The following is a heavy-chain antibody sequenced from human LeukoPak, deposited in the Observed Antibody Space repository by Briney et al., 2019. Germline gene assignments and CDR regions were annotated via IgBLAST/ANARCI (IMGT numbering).Heavy chain of an antibody. J-gene: IGHJ5*02. D-gene: IGHD2-15*01. V-gene: IGHV4-59*01. Sequence: SETLSLTCTVSGGSISNYYWSWIRPPPGKGMEWIGYIYYSGSKNYNPSLKIRVTISVDTSKNQFSLQLSSVTAADTAVYYCARTGYCSGSSCYPGWFDPWGQGTLVTVP. CDR3: ARTGYCSGSSCYPGWFDP. CDR1: GGSISNYY. CDR2: IYYSGSK.